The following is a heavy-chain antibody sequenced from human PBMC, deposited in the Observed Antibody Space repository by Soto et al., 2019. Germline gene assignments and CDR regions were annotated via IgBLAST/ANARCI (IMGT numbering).Heavy chain of an antibody. V-gene: IGHV4-34*01. CDR3: ARGQRIGIITTWFDY. J-gene: IGHJ4*02. CDR2: MNHSGST. D-gene: IGHD3-22*01. Sequence: NPWETLSLTCAVYVGSFSGYYWSWIRQPPGQGLEWVGDMNHSGSTNYNPSLMSRVTISVDTSKNQFSLKLTSVTAADTAVYYCARGQRIGIITTWFDYWGQGTLVTVSS. CDR1: VGSFSGYY.